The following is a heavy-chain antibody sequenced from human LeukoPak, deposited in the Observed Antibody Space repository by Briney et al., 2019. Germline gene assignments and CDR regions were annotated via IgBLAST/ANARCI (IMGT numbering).Heavy chain of an antibody. CDR1: GFTFSSYA. J-gene: IGHJ4*02. Sequence: GGSLRLSCAASGFTFSSYAMSLVHQAPGKGLEWVSAISGSGGSTYYADSVKGRFTISRDNSKNTVYLQMNSLRAEDTAVYYCARFYDSSLDWGQGTLVTVSS. CDR3: ARFYDSSLD. D-gene: IGHD3-22*01. CDR2: ISGSGGST. V-gene: IGHV3-23*01.